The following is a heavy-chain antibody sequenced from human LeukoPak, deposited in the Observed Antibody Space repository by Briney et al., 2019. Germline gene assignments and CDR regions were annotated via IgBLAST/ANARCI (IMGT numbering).Heavy chain of an antibody. Sequence: HPGGSLRLSCAASGFTFSSYDMNWVRQAPGKGLEWVSYISSRASAVYYADSVKGRFTISRDNAKNSLYLQMDSLRAEDTAVYYCASSLTMVRGDYWGQGTLVTVSS. CDR1: GFTFSSYD. J-gene: IGHJ4*02. D-gene: IGHD3-10*01. CDR2: ISSRASAV. CDR3: ASSLTMVRGDY. V-gene: IGHV3-48*03.